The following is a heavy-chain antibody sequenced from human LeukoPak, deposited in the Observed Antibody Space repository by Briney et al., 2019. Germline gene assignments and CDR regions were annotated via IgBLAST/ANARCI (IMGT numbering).Heavy chain of an antibody. CDR3: ARARGYSGYALY. V-gene: IGHV4-34*01. CDR2: INHSGST. J-gene: IGHJ4*02. Sequence: PSETLSLTCAVYGGSFSGYYWSWIRQPPGKGLEWIGEINHSGSTNYNPSLKSRVTISVDTSKNQFSLELSSVTAADTAVYYCARARGYSGYALYWGQGTLVTVSS. CDR1: GGSFSGYY. D-gene: IGHD5-12*01.